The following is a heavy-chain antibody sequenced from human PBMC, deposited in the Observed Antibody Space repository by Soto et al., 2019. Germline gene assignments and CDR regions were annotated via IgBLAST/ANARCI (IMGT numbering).Heavy chain of an antibody. J-gene: IGHJ4*02. CDR3: APQEDYFDV. CDR2: IFYSGST. Sequence: TLSLTCTVSGVSLTSGTYYWSWIRHHPGKGLEWIGYIFYSGSTDYNPSLKSRVNISVDTSKNQFSLKLKSVTAADTAGYFCAPQEDYFDVWGQGTLVTV. CDR1: GVSLTSGTYY. V-gene: IGHV4-31*03.